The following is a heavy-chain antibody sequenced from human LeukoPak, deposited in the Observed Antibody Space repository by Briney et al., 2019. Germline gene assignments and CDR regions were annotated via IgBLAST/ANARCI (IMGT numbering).Heavy chain of an antibody. CDR2: ISAYNGNT. V-gene: IGHV1-18*01. J-gene: IGHJ5*02. CDR3: ARELRDYSNYWSNWLDP. CDR1: GYTFTSYG. D-gene: IGHD4-11*01. Sequence: ASVKVSCKASGYTFTSYGISWVRQAPGQGLEWMGWISAYNGNTNYAQKLQGRVTMTTDTSTSTAYMELRSLRSDDTAVYYCARELRDYSNYWSNWLDPWGQGTLVTVSS.